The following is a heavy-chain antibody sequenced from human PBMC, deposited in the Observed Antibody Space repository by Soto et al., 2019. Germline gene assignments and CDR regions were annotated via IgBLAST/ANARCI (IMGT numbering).Heavy chain of an antibody. J-gene: IGHJ6*02. Sequence: GGSRRRSWAASGFTFSSYAMSWGRQAPGKGLEWVSAISGSGGSTYYADSVKGRFTISRDNSKNTLYLQMNSLRAEDTAVYYCAKDTSYNWNYVPVDVWGQGTTVTVSS. CDR1: GFTFSSYA. D-gene: IGHD1-7*01. V-gene: IGHV3-23*01. CDR3: AKDTSYNWNYVPVDV. CDR2: ISGSGGST.